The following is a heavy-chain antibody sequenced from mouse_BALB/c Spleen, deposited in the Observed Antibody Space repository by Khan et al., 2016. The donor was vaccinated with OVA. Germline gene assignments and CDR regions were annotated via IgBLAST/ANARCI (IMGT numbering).Heavy chain of an antibody. D-gene: IGHD1-1*02. CDR2: IDPSTGYA. CDR3: ARRGLKGSFVY. V-gene: IGHV1-7*01. CDR1: GYSFITYW. J-gene: IGHJ3*01. Sequence: VQLQQSGAELAKPGASLKMSCTASGYSFITYWIHWVKQRPGQGLEWIGYIDPSTGYAEYNQKFTDKATLTADKSSSTAYMQLTSLTSEDSAVYYCARRGLKGSFVYWGQGTVVTVSA.